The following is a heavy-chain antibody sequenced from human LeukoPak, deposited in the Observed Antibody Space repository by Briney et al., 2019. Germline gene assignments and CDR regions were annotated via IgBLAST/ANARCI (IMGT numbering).Heavy chain of an antibody. J-gene: IGHJ3*02. V-gene: IGHV3-23*01. CDR3: ARGSSEDWELLLSLDSFDI. D-gene: IGHD1-26*01. Sequence: GGSLRLSCAASGFTFSSYAMSWVRQAPGKGLEWVSAISGSGGSTYYADSVKGRFTISRDNSKNTLYLQMNSLRAEDTAVYYCARGSSEDWELLLSLDSFDIWGQGTMVTVSS. CDR2: ISGSGGST. CDR1: GFTFSSYA.